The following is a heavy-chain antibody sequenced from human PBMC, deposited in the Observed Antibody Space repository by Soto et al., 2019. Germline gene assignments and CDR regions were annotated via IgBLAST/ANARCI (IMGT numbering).Heavy chain of an antibody. D-gene: IGHD3-10*01. CDR2: ISGSGGST. CDR3: ANYGGY. V-gene: IGHV3-23*01. CDR1: GFSFSTYA. J-gene: IGHJ4*02. Sequence: EVQLLESGGGLVQPGGSLRLSCATSGFSFSTYAMTWVRQAPGKGLEWVSTISGSGGSTYYADSVEGRFTISRDNCKSTLYLQMNSLRTEDTAVYYCANYGGYWGQGTLVTVSS.